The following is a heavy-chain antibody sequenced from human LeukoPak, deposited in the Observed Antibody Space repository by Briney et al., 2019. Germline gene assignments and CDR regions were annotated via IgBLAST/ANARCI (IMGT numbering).Heavy chain of an antibody. CDR2: ISGSGVMT. CDR3: AKDRSIGTYYTFDH. Sequence: QPGGSLRLSCAASGFTFSSYAMSWVRQAPGKGLEWVSAISGSGVMTYYADSVKGRFTVSRDNSKNSLYLQMNSLTAADTAVYYCAKDRSIGTYYTFDHWGQGTLVTVSS. V-gene: IGHV3-23*01. J-gene: IGHJ4*02. D-gene: IGHD1-26*01. CDR1: GFTFSSYA.